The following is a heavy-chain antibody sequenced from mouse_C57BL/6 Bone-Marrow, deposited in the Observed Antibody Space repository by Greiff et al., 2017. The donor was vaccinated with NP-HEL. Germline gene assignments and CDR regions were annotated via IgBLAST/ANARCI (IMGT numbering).Heavy chain of an antibody. CDR3: ARSVYYSNLYYFDY. CDR1: GYTFTSYG. CDR2: IYPRSGNT. J-gene: IGHJ2*01. Sequence: VKLMESGAELARPGASVKLSCKASGYTFTSYGISWVKQRTGQGLEWIGEIYPRSGNTYYNEKFKGKATLTADKSSSTAYMELRSLTSEDSAVYFCARSVYYSNLYYFDYWGQGTTLTVSS. V-gene: IGHV1-81*01. D-gene: IGHD2-5*01.